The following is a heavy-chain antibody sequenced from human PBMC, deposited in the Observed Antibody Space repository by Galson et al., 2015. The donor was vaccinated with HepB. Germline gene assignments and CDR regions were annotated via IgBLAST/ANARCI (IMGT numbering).Heavy chain of an antibody. D-gene: IGHD6-13*01. J-gene: IGHJ4*02. CDR2: IKSKTDGGTT. CDR1: GFTFSNAW. Sequence: SLRLSCAASGFTFSNAWMNWVRQAPGKGLEWVGRIKSKTDGGTTDYAAPVKGRFTISRDDSKNTLYLQMNSLKTEDTAVYYCTTDKAPVKQQLARGAYWGQGTLVTVSS. CDR3: TTDKAPVKQQLARGAY. V-gene: IGHV3-15*07.